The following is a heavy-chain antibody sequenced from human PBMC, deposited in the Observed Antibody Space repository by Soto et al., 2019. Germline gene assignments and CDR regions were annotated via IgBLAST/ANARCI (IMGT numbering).Heavy chain of an antibody. V-gene: IGHV3-23*01. CDR2: ISGSGGST. CDR3: AKDMARSCGSCYDY. CDR1: GFTFSSYA. D-gene: IGHD2-15*01. Sequence: GESLKISCAASGFTFSSYAMSWVRQARGKGLEWVSAISGSGGSTYYADSVKGRFTISRANSKNTLYLQMNSLRAEDTAVYYCAKDMARSCGSCYDYLGQGTLVTVSS. J-gene: IGHJ4*02.